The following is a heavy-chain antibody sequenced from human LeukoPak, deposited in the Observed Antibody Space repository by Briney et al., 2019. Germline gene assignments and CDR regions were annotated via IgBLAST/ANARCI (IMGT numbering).Heavy chain of an antibody. D-gene: IGHD5-18*01. V-gene: IGHV4-59*01. CDR2: IYYSGST. CDR1: GGSISSYY. CDR3: ARAGYSYGALDYFDY. Sequence: SETLSPTCTVSGGSISSYYWSWIRQPPGKGLEWIGYIYYSGSTNYNPSLKSRVTISVDTSKNQFSLKLSSVTAADTAVCYCARAGYSYGALDYFDYWGQGTLVTVSS. J-gene: IGHJ4*02.